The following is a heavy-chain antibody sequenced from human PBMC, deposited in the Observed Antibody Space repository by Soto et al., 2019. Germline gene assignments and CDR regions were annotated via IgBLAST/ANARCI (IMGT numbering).Heavy chain of an antibody. CDR3: ATVRYSGSYTPSYYFDY. V-gene: IGHV3-53*01. J-gene: IGHJ4*01. CDR2: IHSGGST. D-gene: IGHD1-26*01. CDR1: GITVSDSY. Sequence: GVLRLSCAASGITVSDSYMTWVRQAPGKGLEWVSIIHSGGSTFYADSVKGRFTISRDKSKNTLYVQLNSLRADDTAVYYCATVRYSGSYTPSYYFDYWGRGTLVTVSS.